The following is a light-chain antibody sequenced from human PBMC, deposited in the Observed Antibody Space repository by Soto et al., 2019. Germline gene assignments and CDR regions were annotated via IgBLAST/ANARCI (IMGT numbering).Light chain of an antibody. Sequence: EIVMTQSPVTLSVSPGERATLSCRASRSVSSNLAWYQQKPGQAPRLLIYGASTRATGIPARFSGSGSGTEFTLTISSLQSEDFAVYYCQQYNNWPQTFGQGTNLEIK. V-gene: IGKV3-15*01. CDR1: RSVSSN. CDR2: GAS. J-gene: IGKJ2*01. CDR3: QQYNNWPQT.